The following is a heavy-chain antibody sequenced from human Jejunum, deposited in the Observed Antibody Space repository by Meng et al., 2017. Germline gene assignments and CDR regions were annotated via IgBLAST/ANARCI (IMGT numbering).Heavy chain of an antibody. CDR2: IKQDGSVS. J-gene: IGHJ4*02. CDR1: AFSFSDYW. CDR3: ARESLDYYSLDY. Sequence: GGSLRLSCEASAFSFSDYWMTWVRQAPGKGLEWVANIKQDGSVSDYVDSVKGRFTISRDNAENTLYLQLNSLRAEDTAVYYCARESLDYYSLDYWGQGTLVTVSS. V-gene: IGHV3-7*01. D-gene: IGHD1-26*01.